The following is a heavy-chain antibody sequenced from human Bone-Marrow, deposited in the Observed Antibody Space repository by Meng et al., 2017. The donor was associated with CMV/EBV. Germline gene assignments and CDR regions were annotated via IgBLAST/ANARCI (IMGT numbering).Heavy chain of an antibody. D-gene: IGHD2-21*01. CDR2: IIPILGIA. Sequence: SSVKVSCKACGGTFSSYAISWVRQAPGQGLEWMGGIIPILGIANYAQKFQGRVTITADKSTSKAYMELSSLRSEDTAVYYCARDRYCGGDCYHYYYYGMDVWGQGTTVTVSS. J-gene: IGHJ6*02. V-gene: IGHV1-69*10. CDR3: ARDRYCGGDCYHYYYYGMDV. CDR1: GGTFSSYA.